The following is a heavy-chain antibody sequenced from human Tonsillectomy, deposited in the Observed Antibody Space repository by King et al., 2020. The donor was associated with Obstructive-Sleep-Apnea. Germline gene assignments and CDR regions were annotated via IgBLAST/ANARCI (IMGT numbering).Heavy chain of an antibody. CDR2: ISSTSPMK. J-gene: IGHJ6*03. V-gene: IGHV3-11*01. Sequence: VQLVESGGGLVEPGGSLRLSCAASGFTFSDYYMSWIRQAPGKGLEWVSYISSTSPMKKYAASVKGRFTVSRDNAKNSLILQMNDLKVEDTAVYYCARDADDYYNMDVWGQGTTVTVSS. CDR1: GFTFSDYY. CDR3: ARDADDYYNMDV.